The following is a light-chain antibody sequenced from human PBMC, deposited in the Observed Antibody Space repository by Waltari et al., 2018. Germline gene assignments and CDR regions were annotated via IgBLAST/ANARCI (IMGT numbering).Light chain of an antibody. V-gene: IGKV3-20*01. CDR2: HAS. Sequence: EIVLTQSPGTLSLSPGERATLSCRASQSVDKYLAWYQQKPGQAPRLLIYHASIRATGIPDRFSGSGSGTDFSLTISRLEPEDFAVYYCQKYVKLPATFGQGTKVEIK. CDR1: QSVDKY. CDR3: QKYVKLPAT. J-gene: IGKJ1*01.